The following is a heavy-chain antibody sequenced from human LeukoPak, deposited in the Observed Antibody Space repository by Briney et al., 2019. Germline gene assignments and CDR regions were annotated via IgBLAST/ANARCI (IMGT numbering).Heavy chain of an antibody. Sequence: PSQTLSLTCTVSSGSISSGSYYWSWIRQPAGKGLEWIGRIYTSGSTNYNPSLKSRVTISVDTSKNQFSLKLSSVTAADTAVYYCAREVIRGAFDYWGQGTLVTVSS. CDR1: SGSISSGSYY. D-gene: IGHD3-10*01. J-gene: IGHJ4*02. CDR3: AREVIRGAFDY. CDR2: IYTSGST. V-gene: IGHV4-61*02.